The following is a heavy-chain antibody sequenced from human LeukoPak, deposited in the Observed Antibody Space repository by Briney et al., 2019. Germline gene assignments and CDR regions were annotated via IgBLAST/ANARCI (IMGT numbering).Heavy chain of an antibody. D-gene: IGHD3-3*01. Sequence: TSETLSLTCTVSGGSISSDYWSWIRQPPGKGLEWIGYIYYSGSTSYNPSVKSRVTISVDTSKNQFSLKLSSVTAADTAVYYCARTTASYDFWNENWFDPWGQGTLVTVSS. CDR1: GGSISSDY. CDR3: ARTTASYDFWNENWFDP. V-gene: IGHV4-59*01. CDR2: IYYSGST. J-gene: IGHJ5*02.